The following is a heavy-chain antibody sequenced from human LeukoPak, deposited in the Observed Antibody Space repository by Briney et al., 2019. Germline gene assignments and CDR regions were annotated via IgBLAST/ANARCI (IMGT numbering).Heavy chain of an antibody. V-gene: IGHV3-53*01. CDR2: IYGGGST. Sequence: PGGSLRLSCAASGFTVSTNHMTWVRQAPGKGLEWVSVIYGGGSTFYADSVKGRFTISRDNSKNTLYLQMNSLRAEDTAVYYCARAPGTSRTSGAPGDWGQGTLLTVSS. D-gene: IGHD2-8*01. CDR1: GFTVSTNH. J-gene: IGHJ4*02. CDR3: ARAPGTSRTSGAPGD.